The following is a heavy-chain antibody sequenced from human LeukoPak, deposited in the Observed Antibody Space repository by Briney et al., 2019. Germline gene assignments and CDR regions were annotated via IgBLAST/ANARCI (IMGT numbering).Heavy chain of an antibody. CDR3: ATEVAGNDAFDI. CDR1: GGSISSSNW. Sequence: GTLSLTCAVSGGSISSSNWWSWVRQPPGKGLEWIGEIYHSGSTNYNPSLKSRVTISVDKSKNQFSLKLSSVTAADTAVYYCATEVAGNDAFDIWGQGTMVTVSS. V-gene: IGHV4-4*02. J-gene: IGHJ3*02. D-gene: IGHD6-19*01. CDR2: IYHSGST.